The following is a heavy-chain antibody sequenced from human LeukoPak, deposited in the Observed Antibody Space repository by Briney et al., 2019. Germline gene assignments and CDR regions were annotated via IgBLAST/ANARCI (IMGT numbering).Heavy chain of an antibody. CDR3: ARVGYGSGSYYSNAFDI. J-gene: IGHJ3*02. D-gene: IGHD3-10*01. CDR1: GGSFSGYY. V-gene: IGHV4-34*01. Sequence: SETLSLTCAVYGGSFSGYYWSWIRQPPGKGLEWIGEINHSGSTNYNPSLKSRVTISVDTSKNQFSLKLSSVTAADTAVYYCARVGYGSGSYYSNAFDIWGQGTMVTVSS. CDR2: INHSGST.